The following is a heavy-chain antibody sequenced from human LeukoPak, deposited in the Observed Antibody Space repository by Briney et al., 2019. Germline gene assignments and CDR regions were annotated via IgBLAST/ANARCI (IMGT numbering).Heavy chain of an antibody. CDR1: GGSISSHY. Sequence: SETLSLTCTVSGGSISSHYWSWIRQPPGKGLEWIGYIYYSGSTNYNPSLKSRVTISVDTSKNQFSLKLSSVTAADTAVYYCARSGNVLRFLEWLLFEDWGQGTLVTVSS. CDR2: IYYSGST. D-gene: IGHD3-3*01. V-gene: IGHV4-59*11. CDR3: ARSGNVLRFLEWLLFED. J-gene: IGHJ4*02.